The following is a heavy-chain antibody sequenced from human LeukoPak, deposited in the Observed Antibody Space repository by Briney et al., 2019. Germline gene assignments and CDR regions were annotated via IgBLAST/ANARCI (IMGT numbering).Heavy chain of an antibody. Sequence: ASVQVSCTASGYTLTAYYIHWVRQAPGQGLECMGWMNPHSGGTNYAQKFRARVSMTTDTTINTAYLELTGLTSDDTALYYCARAERTVSGLDVWGQGTAVTVSS. J-gene: IGHJ6*02. V-gene: IGHV1-2*02. CDR1: GYTLTAYY. D-gene: IGHD2-2*01. CDR2: MNPHSGGT. CDR3: ARAERTVSGLDV.